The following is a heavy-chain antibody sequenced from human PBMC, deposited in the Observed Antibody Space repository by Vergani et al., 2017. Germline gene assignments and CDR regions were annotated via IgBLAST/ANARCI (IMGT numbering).Heavy chain of an antibody. J-gene: IGHJ4*02. V-gene: IGHV1-2*02. Sequence: QVQLVQSGAEVKKPGASVKVSCKASGYTFTGYYMHWVRQAPGQGLEWMGWINPNSGGTNYAQKFQGRVTMTRDTSISTAYMELSRLRSDDTAVYYCARAPVWFGETLKSLDYWGQGTLVTVSS. D-gene: IGHD3-10*01. CDR1: GYTFTGYY. CDR3: ARAPVWFGETLKSLDY. CDR2: INPNSGGT.